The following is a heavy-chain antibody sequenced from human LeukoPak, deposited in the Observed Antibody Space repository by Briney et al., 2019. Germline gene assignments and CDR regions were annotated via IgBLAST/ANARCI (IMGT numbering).Heavy chain of an antibody. V-gene: IGHV3-30*02. Sequence: PGGSLTLSCTVSGRTFRSYGMHWVRQAPGKGLEWVAYTRDDASKTWYGGSVKGRFTISRDNSKNTLYLHMNSVRGEDTAMYYCANVDCRSGRFSSWAHWGQGTLVTVSS. J-gene: IGHJ4*02. CDR2: TRDDASKT. D-gene: IGHD2-15*01. CDR3: ANVDCRSGRFSSWAH. CDR1: GRTFRSYG.